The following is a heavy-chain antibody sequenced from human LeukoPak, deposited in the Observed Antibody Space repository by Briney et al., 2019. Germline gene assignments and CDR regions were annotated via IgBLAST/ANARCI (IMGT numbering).Heavy chain of an antibody. V-gene: IGHV3-23*01. CDR1: GFTFSSYA. CDR2: ITGSGGST. J-gene: IGHJ3*02. D-gene: IGHD1-26*01. Sequence: GGSLRLSCAASGFTFSSYAMSWVRQAPGKGLEWVSVITGSGGSTKYADSVQGRFTISRDTSKNTLYLQMHSLRAEDTAVYYCAKSRLWEILLSSDAFDIWGQGTMVTVSS. CDR3: AKSRLWEILLSSDAFDI.